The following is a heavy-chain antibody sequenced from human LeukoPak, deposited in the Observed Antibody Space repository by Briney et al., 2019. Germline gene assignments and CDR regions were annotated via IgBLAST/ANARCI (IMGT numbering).Heavy chain of an antibody. D-gene: IGHD2-8*01. CDR1: GSTSTGYS. CDR2: ISSSSDYI. Sequence: GGSLRLSCVVSGSTSTGYSMTWARQAPGKGLEWVSSISSSSDYIFYADSVKGRFTISRDNAKNSLYLQMNSLRAEDTAVYYCTRGTDGLWDFWGQGTLVTVSS. CDR3: TRGTDGLWDF. J-gene: IGHJ4*02. V-gene: IGHV3-21*06.